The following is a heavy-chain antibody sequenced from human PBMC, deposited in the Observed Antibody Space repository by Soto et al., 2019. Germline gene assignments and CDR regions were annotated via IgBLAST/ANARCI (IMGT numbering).Heavy chain of an antibody. CDR1: GFTFRNYG. Sequence: QAQLVESGGGVVQPGRSLRLSCAASGFTFRNYGMHWVRQAPAKGLEWVALVWYDGGNKNYVDSVKGRFTISRDNSKNTVYLQMNSLRDEDTAVYYCVRAAGYSGNDYVYYYGMDVWGQGTTVTVSS. CDR2: VWYDGGNK. D-gene: IGHD5-12*01. V-gene: IGHV3-33*01. CDR3: VRAAGYSGNDYVYYYGMDV. J-gene: IGHJ6*02.